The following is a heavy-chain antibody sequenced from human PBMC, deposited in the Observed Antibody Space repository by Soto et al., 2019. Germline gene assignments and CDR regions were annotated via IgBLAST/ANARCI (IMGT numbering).Heavy chain of an antibody. D-gene: IGHD6-19*01. J-gene: IGHJ4*02. V-gene: IGHV1-3*01. CDR1: GYTFTSYA. Sequence: ASVKVSCKASGYTFTSYAMHWVRQAPGQRLEWMGWINAGNGNTKYSQRFQGRVTITRETSASTAHMELSSLRSEDTAMYYCARFRAVAGQFDYWGQGTLVTVSS. CDR2: INAGNGNT. CDR3: ARFRAVAGQFDY.